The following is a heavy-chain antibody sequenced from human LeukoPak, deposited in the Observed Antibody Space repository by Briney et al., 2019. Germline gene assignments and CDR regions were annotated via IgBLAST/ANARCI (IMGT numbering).Heavy chain of an antibody. CDR1: GFTFSSYA. CDR2: ISYDGSKQ. D-gene: IGHD1-26*01. CDR3: ARIRGSYSAGDAFDI. Sequence: PGGSLRLSCAASGFTFSSYAMHWVRQAPDKGLEWVAVISYDGSKQYYADSVKGRFTISRDTSKNTLYLQMNTLRVEDTAVYYCARIRGSYSAGDAFDIWGQGTTVTVSS. V-gene: IGHV3-30-3*01. J-gene: IGHJ3*02.